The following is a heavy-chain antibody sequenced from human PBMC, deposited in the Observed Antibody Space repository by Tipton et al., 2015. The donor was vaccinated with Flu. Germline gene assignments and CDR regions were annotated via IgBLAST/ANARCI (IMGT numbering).Heavy chain of an antibody. CDR1: GGSIRGLGFY. V-gene: IGHV4-31*03. Sequence: TLSLTCSVSGGSIRGLGFYWSWIRQLPGKGLEWIAYIYHNGETHHNPSLKGRLTVSVDTSKNQFSLNLNSVTAADTAIYYCARDRGFSNWFDPWGQGTLVTVSS. CDR3: ARDRGFSNWFDP. D-gene: IGHD3-10*01. CDR2: IYHNGET. J-gene: IGHJ5*02.